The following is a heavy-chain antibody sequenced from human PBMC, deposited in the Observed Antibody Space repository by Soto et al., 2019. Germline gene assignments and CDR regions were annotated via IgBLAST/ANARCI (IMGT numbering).Heavy chain of an antibody. CDR3: AKDSEHSSGWIGYSVYFDY. D-gene: IGHD6-19*01. CDR1: GFTFSSYA. Sequence: PGSSLRLSCSASGFTFSSYAMSCVRQAPGKGLEWVSANSGSGGSTYYADSVKGRFTMSRDNSKNTLYLQMNSLRAEDTAGYYCAKDSEHSSGWIGYSVYFDYWGQGTLVTVSS. J-gene: IGHJ4*02. V-gene: IGHV3-23*01. CDR2: NSGSGGST.